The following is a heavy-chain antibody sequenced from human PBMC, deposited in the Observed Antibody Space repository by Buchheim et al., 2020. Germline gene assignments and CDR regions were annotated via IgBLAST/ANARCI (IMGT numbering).Heavy chain of an antibody. Sequence: EVQLLESGGGLVQPGGSLRLSCAASGFTLINYAMTWVRQGPGKGLEWVSAITSSGRDTYYPDSVKGRFTISRDNSKNTLYLQMKSLRAEDTAVYYCAKFPWEFAFDIWGQGT. CDR1: GFTLINYA. V-gene: IGHV3-23*05. CDR2: ITSSGRDT. D-gene: IGHD3-10*01. CDR3: AKFPWEFAFDI. J-gene: IGHJ3*02.